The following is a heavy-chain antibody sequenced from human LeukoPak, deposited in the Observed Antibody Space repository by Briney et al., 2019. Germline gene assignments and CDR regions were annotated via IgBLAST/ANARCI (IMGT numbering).Heavy chain of an antibody. J-gene: IGHJ4*02. CDR2: ISAYNGNT. Sequence: GASVKVSCKASGYTFTSYGISWVRQAPGQGLEWMGWISAYNGNTNYAQKLRGRVTMTTDTSTSTAYMELRSLRSDDTAVYYCARVPPAGYGGHFATFDYWGQGTLVTVSS. V-gene: IGHV1-18*01. D-gene: IGHD4-23*01. CDR1: GYTFTSYG. CDR3: ARVPPAGYGGHFATFDY.